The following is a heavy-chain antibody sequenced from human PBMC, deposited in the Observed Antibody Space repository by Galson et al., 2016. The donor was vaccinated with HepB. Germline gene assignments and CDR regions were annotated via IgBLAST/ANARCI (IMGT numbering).Heavy chain of an antibody. Sequence: SLRLSCAASGVTVGNNYMNWVRQAPGKGLEWVSLIYSGGSIEYADSGRGRFTISRDSSKNTLYLQMNSLRAEDTAVYYCARDPPGGGAWGQGTLVTGSS. J-gene: IGHJ4*02. CDR1: GVTVGNNY. CDR2: IYSGGSI. CDR3: ARDPPGGGA. D-gene: IGHD4/OR15-4a*01. V-gene: IGHV3-66*01.